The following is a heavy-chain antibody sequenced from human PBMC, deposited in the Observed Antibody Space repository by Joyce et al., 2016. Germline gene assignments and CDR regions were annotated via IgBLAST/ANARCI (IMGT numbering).Heavy chain of an antibody. J-gene: IGHJ6*03. D-gene: IGHD3-3*01. V-gene: IGHV4-34*01. CDR1: GGSFSVYY. CDR3: ARAGHLTNLGVLTSYYMDV. CDR2: INHSGST. Sequence: QEQLQQWGAGLLKPSETLSLTCSVDGGSFSVYYWSWIRQPPGKGLEWIGEINHSGSTNYNPSRKSRVTMSVDTSKKQFSLKVSSVTAADTAVYYCARAGHLTNLGVLTSYYMDVWGKGTTVTVSS.